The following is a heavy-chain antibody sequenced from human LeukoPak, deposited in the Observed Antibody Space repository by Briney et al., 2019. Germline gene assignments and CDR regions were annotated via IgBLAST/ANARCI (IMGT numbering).Heavy chain of an antibody. J-gene: IGHJ6*02. CDR1: GFTFSSYW. D-gene: IGHD6-13*01. V-gene: IGHV3-7*03. CDR2: INQDGSEK. Sequence: AGGSLRLSCAASGFTFSSYWMSWVRQAPGKGLECVANINQDGSEKYFVDSVKGRFTISRDNAKNSLYLQMNRLRVEDTAVYYCARDQGLAAAAHSYYGMDVWGQGTTVTASS. CDR3: ARDQGLAAAAHSYYGMDV.